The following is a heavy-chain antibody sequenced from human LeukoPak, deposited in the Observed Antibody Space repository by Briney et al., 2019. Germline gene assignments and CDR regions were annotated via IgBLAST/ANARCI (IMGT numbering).Heavy chain of an antibody. CDR3: ARVGEAQEYYYDSSGPKYYYYYMDV. Sequence: PGGSLRLSCAASGFTVSSNYMSWVRQAPGKGLEWVSVIYSGGSTYYADSVKGRFTISRDNSKNTLYLQMNSLRAEDTAVYYCARVGEAQEYYYDSSGPKYYYYYMDVWGKGTTVTISS. D-gene: IGHD3-22*01. CDR2: IYSGGST. V-gene: IGHV3-53*01. J-gene: IGHJ6*03. CDR1: GFTVSSNY.